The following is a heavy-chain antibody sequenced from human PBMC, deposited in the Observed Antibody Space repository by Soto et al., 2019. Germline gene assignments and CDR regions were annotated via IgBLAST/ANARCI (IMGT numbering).Heavy chain of an antibody. D-gene: IGHD5-18*01. V-gene: IGHV3-23*01. Sequence: GGSLRLSCAASGFTFNTYPMSWVRQTPGKGLEWVSAIGGGGFDTYYADSVKGRFTISRDNSKNTLYLQMNSLRAEDTAVYYCARDPLWGTAMVLWYFDLWGRSTLVTVSS. J-gene: IGHJ2*01. CDR3: ARDPLWGTAMVLWYFDL. CDR2: IGGGGFDT. CDR1: GFTFNTYP.